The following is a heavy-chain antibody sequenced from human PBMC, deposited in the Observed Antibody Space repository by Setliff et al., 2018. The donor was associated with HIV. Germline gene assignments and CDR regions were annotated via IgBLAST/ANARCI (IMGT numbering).Heavy chain of an antibody. J-gene: IGHJ4*02. Sequence: ASVKVSCKASGYTFNNYFLHWVRQAPGQGLEWMGRFHPYSGHTNYAQNFQGRVTMTMDASITTVYMELSRLTSDDTAVYYCVRDAPEPSYGGSQVYWGQGTLVTVSS. D-gene: IGHD5-12*01. CDR2: FHPYSGHT. CDR1: GYTFNNYF. V-gene: IGHV1-2*06. CDR3: VRDAPEPSYGGSQVY.